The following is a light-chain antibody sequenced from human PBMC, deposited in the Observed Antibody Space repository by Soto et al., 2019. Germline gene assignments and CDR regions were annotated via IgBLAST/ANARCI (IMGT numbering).Light chain of an antibody. CDR1: QSISSW. CDR3: QQYNSYWT. Sequence: DIQMTQSPSTLSASVGDRVTITCLSSQSISSWLAWYQQKPGKAPKLLIYKASSLESGVPSRFSGSGSGTEFTLTISSLQPDDFATYYGQQYNSYWTCGQGTKVEIK. J-gene: IGKJ1*01. V-gene: IGKV1-5*03. CDR2: KAS.